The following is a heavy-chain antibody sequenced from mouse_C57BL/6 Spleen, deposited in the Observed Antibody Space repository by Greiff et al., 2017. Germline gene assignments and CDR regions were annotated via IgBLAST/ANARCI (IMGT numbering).Heavy chain of an antibody. CDR2: IHPNSGST. Sequence: QVQLQQPGAELVKPGASVKLSCKASGYTFTSYWMHWVKQRPGQGLEWIGMIHPNSGSTNYNEKFKSKATLTVDKSSSTAYMQLSSLTSEDSAVYYCAREITTVVAYYFDYWGQGTTLTVSS. J-gene: IGHJ2*01. CDR3: AREITTVVAYYFDY. V-gene: IGHV1-64*01. D-gene: IGHD1-1*01. CDR1: GYTFTSYW.